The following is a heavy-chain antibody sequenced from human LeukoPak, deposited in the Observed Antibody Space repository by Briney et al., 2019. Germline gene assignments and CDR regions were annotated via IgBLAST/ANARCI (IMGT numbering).Heavy chain of an antibody. CDR2: INHSGNT. J-gene: IGHJ3*02. D-gene: IGHD3-10*01. CDR1: GGSFSDYY. CDR3: AKYYYGRGAFDI. V-gene: IGHV4-34*01. Sequence: KASETLSLTCAVYGGSFSDYYWSWIRQPPGKGLEWIGEINHSGNTNYNPSLKSRVTISVDTSNNQFSLKLSSVTAADMAVYYCAKYYYGRGAFDIWGQGTMVTVSS.